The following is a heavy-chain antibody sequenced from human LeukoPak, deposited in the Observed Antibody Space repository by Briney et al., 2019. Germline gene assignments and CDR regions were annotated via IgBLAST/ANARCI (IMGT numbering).Heavy chain of an antibody. CDR1: GGSFSGYY. D-gene: IGHD3-10*01. Sequence: SETLSLTCAVYGGSFSGYYWSWIRQPPGKGLEWIGEINHSGSTNYNPPLKSRVTISVDTSKNQFSLKLSSVTAADTAVYYCARGSGTMVRGDLDYWGQGTLVTVSS. J-gene: IGHJ4*02. CDR2: INHSGST. V-gene: IGHV4-34*01. CDR3: ARGSGTMVRGDLDY.